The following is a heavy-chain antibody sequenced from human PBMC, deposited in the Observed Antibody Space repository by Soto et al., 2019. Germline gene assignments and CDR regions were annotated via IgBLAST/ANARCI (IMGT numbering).Heavy chain of an antibody. V-gene: IGHV4-4*07. D-gene: IGHD5-12*01. CDR2: IYTSGST. CDR1: GGSISSYY. CDR3: ARGGYSGYDQYYYGMDV. J-gene: IGHJ6*02. Sequence: SETLSLTCTVSGGSISSYYWSWIRQPAGKGLEWIGRIYTSGSTNCNPSLKSRVTMSVDTSKNQFSLKLSSVTAADTAVYYCARGGYSGYDQYYYGMDVWGQGTTVTVSS.